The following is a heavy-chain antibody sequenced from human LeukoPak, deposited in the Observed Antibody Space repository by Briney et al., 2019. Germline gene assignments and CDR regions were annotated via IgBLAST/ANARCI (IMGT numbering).Heavy chain of an antibody. Sequence: LSLTCTVSGGSISSYYWSWIRQPPGKGLEWVSGISWNSGSIGYVDSVKGRFTISRDNAKNSLYLQMNSLRAEDTAVYYCARETRRYCSGGSCPNDYWGQGTLVTVSS. J-gene: IGHJ4*02. CDR3: ARETRRYCSGGSCPNDY. CDR2: ISWNSGSI. D-gene: IGHD2-15*01. V-gene: IGHV3-9*01. CDR1: GGSISSYY.